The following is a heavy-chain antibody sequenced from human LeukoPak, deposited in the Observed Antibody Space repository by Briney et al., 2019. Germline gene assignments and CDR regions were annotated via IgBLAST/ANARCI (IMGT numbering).Heavy chain of an antibody. CDR3: ARQSSGFWFDP. V-gene: IGHV4-39*01. Sequence: PSETLSLTCSVSGGSISSSSYFWGWMRQPPGKGLEWIGSIYYSGSTYYNPSLKSRVTISVDTSKNQFSLKLSSVTAADTAVYYCARQSSGFWFDPWGQGTLVTVSS. J-gene: IGHJ5*02. D-gene: IGHD6-19*01. CDR2: IYYSGST. CDR1: GGSISSSSYF.